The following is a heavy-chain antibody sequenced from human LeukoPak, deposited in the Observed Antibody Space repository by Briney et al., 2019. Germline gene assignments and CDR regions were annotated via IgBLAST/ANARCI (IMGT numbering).Heavy chain of an antibody. CDR1: GGSISSSSYY. CDR3: ARTYYYDSSGYTFDY. Sequence: SETLSLTCTVSGGSISSSSYYWGWIRQPPGKGLEWIGSIFYSGGTYYNPSLRSRVPISVATSKNQFSLKLSSVTAADTAVYYCARTYYYDSSGYTFDYWGQGTLVTVSS. D-gene: IGHD3-22*01. V-gene: IGHV4-39*01. J-gene: IGHJ4*02. CDR2: IFYSGGT.